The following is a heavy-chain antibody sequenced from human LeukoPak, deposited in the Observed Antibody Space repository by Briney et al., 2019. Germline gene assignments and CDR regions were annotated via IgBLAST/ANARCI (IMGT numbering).Heavy chain of an antibody. CDR3: ARGHSGYDWANDAFDI. D-gene: IGHD5-12*01. CDR2: INPNSGGT. V-gene: IGHV1-2*02. J-gene: IGHJ3*02. CDR1: GYTFTGYY. Sequence: GASVKVSCKASGYTFTGYYMHWVRQAPGQGLEWMGWINPNSGGTNYAQKFQGRVTMTRDTSISTAYMELSRLRSDDTAVYNCARGHSGYDWANDAFDIWGQGTMVTVSS.